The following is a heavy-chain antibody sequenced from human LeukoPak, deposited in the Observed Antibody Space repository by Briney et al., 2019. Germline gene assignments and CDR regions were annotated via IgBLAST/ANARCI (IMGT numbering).Heavy chain of an antibody. D-gene: IGHD1-26*01. CDR3: ARTGGSQGGNY. CDR1: GFTFSSYS. Sequence: GGSLRLSCAASGFTFSSYSMNWVRQAPGKGLEWVSSISSSSSYIYYADSVKGRFTISRDNAKNSLYLQMNSLRIEDTAVYYCARTGGSQGGNYWGQGTLVTVSS. CDR2: ISSSSSYI. V-gene: IGHV3-21*04. J-gene: IGHJ4*02.